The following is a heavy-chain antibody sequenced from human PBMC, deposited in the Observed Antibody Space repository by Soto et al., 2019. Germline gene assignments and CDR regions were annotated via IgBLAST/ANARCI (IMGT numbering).Heavy chain of an antibody. CDR1: GYFFTSHY. J-gene: IGHJ4*01. D-gene: IGHD3-10*01. CDR3: AREVTYGGGSFSLGL. V-gene: IGHV1-2*06. CDR2: INPNNGDT. Sequence: QVQLVQSGAEVEKPGASVKVSCKTSGYFFTSHYIHWVRLAPGRGLAWMGRINPNNGDTNSTQKFQGRVTMNSDTSISTAYMDMSGLRSDDTALYYCAREVTYGGGSFSLGLWGHGTLVTVSS.